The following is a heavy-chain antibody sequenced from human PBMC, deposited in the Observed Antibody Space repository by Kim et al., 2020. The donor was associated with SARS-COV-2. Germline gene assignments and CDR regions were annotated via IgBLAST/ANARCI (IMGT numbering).Heavy chain of an antibody. D-gene: IGHD2-15*01. CDR3: TVIAATASYNAFDL. Sequence: GGSLRLSCTASGFTFSGSAMHWVRQASGKGLEWVGRIRSKANNYATAFVASVKGRFTISRDDSNNTAYLQMNSLKTEDTAVYYCTVIAATASYNAFDLWGQGTMVTVSS. J-gene: IGHJ3*01. CDR1: GFTFSGSA. CDR2: IRSKANNYAT. V-gene: IGHV3-73*01.